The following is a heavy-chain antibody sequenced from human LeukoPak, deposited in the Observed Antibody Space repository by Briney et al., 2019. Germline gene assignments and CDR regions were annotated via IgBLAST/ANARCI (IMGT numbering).Heavy chain of an antibody. D-gene: IGHD2-21*02. CDR3: ARHDLVVTATILDY. J-gene: IGHJ4*02. CDR2: IYYSGST. CDR1: GGSISSSSYY. V-gene: IGHV4-39*01. Sequence: SETLSLTCTVSGGSISSSSYYWDWLRQPPGRGLECIGSIYYSGSTYYNPSLKSRVTISVDTSKNQCSLKLSSVTAADTAVYYCARHDLVVTATILDYWGQGTLVTVSS.